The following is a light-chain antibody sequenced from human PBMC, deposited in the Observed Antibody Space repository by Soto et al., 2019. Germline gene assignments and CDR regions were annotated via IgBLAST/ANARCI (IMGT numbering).Light chain of an antibody. Sequence: EIVLTQSPATLSLSPGERATLSCRASQSVSSYLAWYQQKPGQAPRLLIYDASNRATGIPARFRGSGSGTDFTLTIISLEPEDFAVDYCQQRSDWPSTFGQGTKVDIK. CDR1: QSVSSY. CDR3: QQRSDWPST. CDR2: DAS. V-gene: IGKV3-11*01. J-gene: IGKJ1*01.